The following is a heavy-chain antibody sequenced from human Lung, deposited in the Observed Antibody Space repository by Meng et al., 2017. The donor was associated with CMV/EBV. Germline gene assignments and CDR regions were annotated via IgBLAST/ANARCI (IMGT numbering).Heavy chain of an antibody. V-gene: IGHV3-21*01. CDR1: GFTFSDYS. D-gene: IGHD1-26*01. J-gene: IGHJ5*02. CDR2: ITGNGLYI. CDR3: ARDFSAVHNWFDA. Sequence: ESLKISCTASGFTFSDYSMNWVRQAPGKGLEWVSSITGNGLYIYYADAVKGRFTISRDNAKKSLYLQMNSLGAEDTAFYYCARDFSAVHNWFDAWGRGTXVTVSS.